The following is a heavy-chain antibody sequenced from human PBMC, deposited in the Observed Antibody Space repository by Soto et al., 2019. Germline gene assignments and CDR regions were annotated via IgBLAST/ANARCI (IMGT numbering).Heavy chain of an antibody. V-gene: IGHV1-58*01. CDR3: AADIT. CDR1: GFTFTSSA. J-gene: IGHJ6*02. Sequence: QMQLVQSGPEVKKPGTSVKVSCKASGFTFTSSAVQGVRQAPGQRLEWIGWIVVGSGNTNYAQKYQERVTITRDMHTSTAYVELSSLRSEVKVVYYGAADITWGQGTTVTVSS. D-gene: IGHD3-10*01. CDR2: IVVGSGNT.